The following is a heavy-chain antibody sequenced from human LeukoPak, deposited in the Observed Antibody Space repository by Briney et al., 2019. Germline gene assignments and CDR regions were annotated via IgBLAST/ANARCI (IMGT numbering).Heavy chain of an antibody. J-gene: IGHJ4*02. Sequence: PSGTLSLTCAVSGGSISSSNWWSWVRQPPGKGLEWIGEIYHSGSTNYNPSLKSRVTISVDKSKNQFSLKLSSVTAADTAVYYCARAPTSPDYGDYPYYYFDYWGQGTLVTVSS. D-gene: IGHD4-17*01. V-gene: IGHV4-4*02. CDR2: IYHSGST. CDR1: GGSISSSNW. CDR3: ARAPTSPDYGDYPYYYFDY.